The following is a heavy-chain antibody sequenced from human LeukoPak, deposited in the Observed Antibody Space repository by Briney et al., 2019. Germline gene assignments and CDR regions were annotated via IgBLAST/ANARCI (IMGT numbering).Heavy chain of an antibody. CDR3: ASGNAVDY. CDR1: EFIFSNYW. Sequence: GESLRLSCAVSEFIFSNYWVTWVRQAPGKGLEWVANIKQGGVEKYYADSVKGRFTISRDTAKNSLYLQMNSLRVEDTALYYCASGNAVDYWGRGTLVTVSS. V-gene: IGHV3-7*01. CDR2: IKQGGVEK. J-gene: IGHJ4*02. D-gene: IGHD1-26*01.